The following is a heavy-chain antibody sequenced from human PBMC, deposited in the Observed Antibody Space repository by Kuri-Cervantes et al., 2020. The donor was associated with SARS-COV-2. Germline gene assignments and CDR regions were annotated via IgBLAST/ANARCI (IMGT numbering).Heavy chain of an antibody. CDR3: AKDHVQTTSGPHGY. J-gene: IGHJ4*02. CDR1: GFNFNITD. V-gene: IGHV3-30*18. D-gene: IGHD3-16*01. CDR2: ISYDGKNK. Sequence: GGSLRLSCAASGFNFNITDMHWVRQAPGKGLEWVAFISYDGKNKKCIASGKGRFTISRDSSQSTLYLQMESLRNEDTAMYYCAKDHVQTTSGPHGYWGQGTLVTVSS.